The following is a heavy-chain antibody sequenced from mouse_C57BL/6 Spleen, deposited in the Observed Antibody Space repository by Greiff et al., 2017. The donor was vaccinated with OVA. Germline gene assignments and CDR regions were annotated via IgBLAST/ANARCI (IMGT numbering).Heavy chain of an antibody. J-gene: IGHJ2*01. CDR3: ARREVRGTSFDY. Sequence: QVQLQQPGAELVRPGSSVKLSCKASGYTFTSYWMDWVKQRPGQGLEWIGNIYPYDSEPHYNQKFQDTATLTVDKSASTAYMQLSSLTSEDSAGYYCARREVRGTSFDYWGQGTTLTVAS. V-gene: IGHV1-61*01. D-gene: IGHD2-14*01. CDR1: GYTFTSYW. CDR2: IYPYDSEP.